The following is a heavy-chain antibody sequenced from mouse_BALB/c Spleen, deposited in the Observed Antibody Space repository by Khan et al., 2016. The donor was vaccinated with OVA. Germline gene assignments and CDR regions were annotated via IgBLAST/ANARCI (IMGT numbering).Heavy chain of an antibody. CDR2: IWRDGST. Sequence: QVQLKQSGPDLVAPSPTLSITCTISGFSLTNYGVHWVRQPPGKGLEWLVVIWRDGSTTYNSNNSALKSRLSTSKAHSKSHVFLKITSLQTHDTAMSYCARQSYYHYYSMDYWGQGTSVTVSS. CDR3: ARQSYYHYYSMDY. J-gene: IGHJ4*01. V-gene: IGHV2-6-1*01. CDR1: GFSLTNYG. D-gene: IGHD1-1*02.